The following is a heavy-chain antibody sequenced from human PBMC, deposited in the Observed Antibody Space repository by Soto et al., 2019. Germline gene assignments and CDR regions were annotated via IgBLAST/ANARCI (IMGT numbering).Heavy chain of an antibody. V-gene: IGHV4-59*01. J-gene: IGHJ5*02. Sequence: SETLSLTCTVSGGSISSYYWSWIRQPPGKGLEWVGYIYYSGSTNYNPSLKSRVTISGDTSKNQFSLKLSSVTAADTAVYYCARDLGYYDSSGYYGYNWFDPWGQGTLVTVSS. CDR1: GGSISSYY. CDR3: ARDLGYYDSSGYYGYNWFDP. CDR2: IYYSGST. D-gene: IGHD3-22*01.